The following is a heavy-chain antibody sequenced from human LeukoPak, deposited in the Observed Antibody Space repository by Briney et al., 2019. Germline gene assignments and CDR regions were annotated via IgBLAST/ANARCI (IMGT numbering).Heavy chain of an antibody. CDR2: ISWNSGYI. CDR1: GFTFDNYA. J-gene: IGHJ4*02. V-gene: IGHV3-9*01. CDR3: AKVRGTYSSGYFSDY. D-gene: IGHD6-19*01. Sequence: GRSLRLSCAASGFTFDNYAMHWVRQAPGKGLEWLSIISWNSGYIGYADSVKGRFTISRDNAKKSLDLQMNSLRAEDTAFYYCAKVRGTYSSGYFSDYWGQGTLVTVSS.